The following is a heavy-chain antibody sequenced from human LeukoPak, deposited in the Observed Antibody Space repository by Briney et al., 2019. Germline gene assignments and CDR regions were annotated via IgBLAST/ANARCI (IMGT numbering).Heavy chain of an antibody. CDR1: GYTFTSYY. CDR2: INPSGGST. V-gene: IGHV1-46*01. Sequence: GASVKVSCKASGYTFTSYYMHWVRQAPGQGLEWMGIINPSGGSTSYAQKLQGRVTMTRDTSTSTVYMELSGLRSEDTAVYYCARSPEPTVTDDYWGQGTLVTVSS. J-gene: IGHJ4*02. CDR3: ARSPEPTVTDDY. D-gene: IGHD4-17*01.